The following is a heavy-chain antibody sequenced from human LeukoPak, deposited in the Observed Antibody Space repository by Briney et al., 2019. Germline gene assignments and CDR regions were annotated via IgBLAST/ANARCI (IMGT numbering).Heavy chain of an antibody. Sequence: KPSQTLSLTCTVSGGSISSSDYYWGWIRQPPGKGLEWIGYIYYSGSTYYNPSLKSRVTISVDTSKNQFSLKLSSVTAADTAVYYCANHEGDMIVVVTPPEYWGQGTLVTVSS. CDR2: IYYSGST. V-gene: IGHV4-30-4*01. CDR1: GGSISSSDYY. J-gene: IGHJ4*02. D-gene: IGHD3-22*01. CDR3: ANHEGDMIVVVTPPEY.